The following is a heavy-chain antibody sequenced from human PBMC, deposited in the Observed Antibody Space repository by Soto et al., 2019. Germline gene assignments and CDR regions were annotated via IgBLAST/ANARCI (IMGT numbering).Heavy chain of an antibody. J-gene: IGHJ4*02. CDR2: VSGSGDST. CDR3: AKGRASAFPGCTHDY. CDR1: AFTFSSYA. V-gene: IGHV3-23*01. Sequence: VQLLESGGGLAQPGGSLRLSCVASAFTFSSYAMSWVPQAPGKGLEGVSAVSGSGDSTYYADSVKGRFTISRDNSKNTPYLQMISMRAEDTTVYYCAKGRASAFPGCTHDYWGQGTLVTVSS. D-gene: IGHD3-10*01.